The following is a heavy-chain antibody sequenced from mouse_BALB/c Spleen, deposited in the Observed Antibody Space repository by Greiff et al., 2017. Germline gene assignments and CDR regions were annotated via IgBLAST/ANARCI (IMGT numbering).Heavy chain of an antibody. CDR1: GFTFSSYG. J-gene: IGHJ3*01. CDR2: ISSGGSYT. CDR3: ARHFGNYSAWFAY. Sequence: EVKLMESGGDLVKPGGSLKLFCAASGFTFSSYGMSWVRQTPDKRLEWVATISSGGSYTYYPDSVKGRFTISRDNAKNTLYLQMSSLKSEDTAMYYCARHFGNYSAWFAYWGQGTLVTVSA. V-gene: IGHV5-6*01. D-gene: IGHD2-1*01.